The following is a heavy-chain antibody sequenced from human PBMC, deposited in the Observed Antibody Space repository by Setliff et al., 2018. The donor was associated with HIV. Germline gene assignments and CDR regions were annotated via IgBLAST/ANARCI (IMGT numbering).Heavy chain of an antibody. CDR1: GFSVSNNY. D-gene: IGHD4-4*01. V-gene: IGHV3-48*01. J-gene: IGHJ3*02. CDR3: VRDLTTIVTRKVFDI. Sequence: SGGSLRLSCAASGFSVSNNYMNWVRQAPGKGLEWVSYISGSGSTIYYADSVKGRFTISRDNSKNTLYVQMNSLRADDTAVYYCVRDLTTIVTRKVFDIWGQGTMVTVSS. CDR2: ISGSGSTI.